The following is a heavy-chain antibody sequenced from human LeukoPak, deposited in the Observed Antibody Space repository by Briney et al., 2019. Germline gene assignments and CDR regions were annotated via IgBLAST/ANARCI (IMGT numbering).Heavy chain of an antibody. CDR2: ASYSGGT. J-gene: IGHJ4*02. D-gene: IGHD1-26*01. CDR1: GGSVTGGGYY. Sequence: SETLSLTCSVSGGSVTGGGYYWSWIRQHPGKGLEWIGFASYSGGTYYNPSLMSRITISVDRSQNQFSLRMRDVTAADTAVYFCATAEWEYSYFDSWGQGALVAVSS. CDR3: ATAEWEYSYFDS. V-gene: IGHV4-31*03.